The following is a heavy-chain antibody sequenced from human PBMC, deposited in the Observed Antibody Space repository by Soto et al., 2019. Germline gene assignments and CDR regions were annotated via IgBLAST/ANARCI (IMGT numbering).Heavy chain of an antibody. CDR2: ISYDGSNK. D-gene: IGHD3-16*01. CDR1: GFTFSSYG. J-gene: IGHJ4*02. V-gene: IGHV3-30*18. CDR3: AKGGNNGWAYFDY. Sequence: QVQLVESGGGVVQPGRSLRLSCAASGFTFSSYGMHWVRQAPGKGLEWVAVISYDGSNKYYADSVKGRFTISRDNSKNTRYLQMNSLRAEDTAVYYCAKGGNNGWAYFDYWGQGTLVTVSS.